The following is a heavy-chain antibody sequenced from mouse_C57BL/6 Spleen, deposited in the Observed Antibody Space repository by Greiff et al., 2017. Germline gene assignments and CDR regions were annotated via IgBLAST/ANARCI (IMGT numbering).Heavy chain of an antibody. CDR2: INPGSGGT. J-gene: IGHJ4*01. D-gene: IGHD1-1*01. V-gene: IGHV1-54*01. CDR1: GYAFTNYL. Sequence: VQLQQSGAELVRPGTSVKVSCKASGYAFTNYLIEWVKQRPGQGLEWIGVINPGSGGTNYNEKFKGKATLTADKSSSTAYMQLSSLTSEDSAVYFCARRYYYGSSLYAMGYWGQGTSVTVAS. CDR3: ARRYYYGSSLYAMGY.